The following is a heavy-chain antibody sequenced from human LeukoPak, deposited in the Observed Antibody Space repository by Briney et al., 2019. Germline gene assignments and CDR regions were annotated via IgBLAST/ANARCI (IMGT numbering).Heavy chain of an antibody. CDR3: ARSSGVWLDY. J-gene: IGHJ4*02. D-gene: IGHD3-22*01. Sequence: SETLSLTCTVSGGSINNFYWSWIRQPPGKGLGWIGQIYYSGSTNYSPPLKSRVTISVDTSKNQFSLKLSSVTAADTAVYFCARSSGVWLDYWGQGALVTVSS. V-gene: IGHV4-59*01. CDR1: GGSINNFY. CDR2: IYYSGST.